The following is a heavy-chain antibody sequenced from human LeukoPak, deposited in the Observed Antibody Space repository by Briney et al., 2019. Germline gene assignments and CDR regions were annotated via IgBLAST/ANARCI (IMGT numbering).Heavy chain of an antibody. J-gene: IGHJ6*03. V-gene: IGHV1-69*13. Sequence: GASVKVSCKASGGTFSSYAISWVRQAPGQGLEWMGGIIPIFGTANYAQKFQGRVTITADESTSTAYMELSSLRSEDTAVYYCARGITMVRGVIIDYYYMDVWGKGTTVTISS. D-gene: IGHD3-10*01. CDR1: GGTFSSYA. CDR3: ARGITMVRGVIIDYYYMDV. CDR2: IIPIFGTA.